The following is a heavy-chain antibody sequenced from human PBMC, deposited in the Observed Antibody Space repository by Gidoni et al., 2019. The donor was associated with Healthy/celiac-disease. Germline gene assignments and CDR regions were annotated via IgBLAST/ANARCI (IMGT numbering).Heavy chain of an antibody. CDR3: AKRGLSGGDCCLGWWFDP. Sequence: SCAASGFTFSSYAMSWVRQAPGKGLEWVSAISGSGGSTYYADSVKGRFTISRDNSKNTLYLQMNSLRAEDTAVYYCAKRGLSGGDCCLGWWFDPWGQGTLVTVSS. CDR1: GFTFSSYA. CDR2: ISGSGGST. V-gene: IGHV3-23*01. J-gene: IGHJ5*02. D-gene: IGHD2-21*01.